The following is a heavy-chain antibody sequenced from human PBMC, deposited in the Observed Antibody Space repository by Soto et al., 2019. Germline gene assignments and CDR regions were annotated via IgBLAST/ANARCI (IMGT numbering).Heavy chain of an antibody. D-gene: IGHD3-3*01. CDR2: ISHNGSST. J-gene: IGHJ5*02. CDR1: GFTFSNYA. CDR3: SKVSWVHHVSEWGDWVDP. V-gene: IGHV3-23*01. Sequence: EVQFLESGGGLVQPGGSLRLSCAASGFTFSNYAMNWVRQAPGKGLEWVSGISHNGSSTYYADSVKGRFTISRDNSKNTRTLQMASLTAEDTALYYGSKVSWVHHVSEWGDWVDPWGQGTLVTVSS.